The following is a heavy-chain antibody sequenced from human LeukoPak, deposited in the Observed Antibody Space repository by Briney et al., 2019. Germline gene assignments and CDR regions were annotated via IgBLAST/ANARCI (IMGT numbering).Heavy chain of an antibody. V-gene: IGHV3-30*18. J-gene: IGHJ4*02. Sequence: GGSLRLSCAASGFAFSTYYIHWVRQPPGKGLEWAAVISYDGSNTYYADSVKGRFTIARDNSKNTLYLQMNSLRPEDTAVYYCAKSLSSGWSSYYFGHWGQGTPVTVSS. CDR2: ISYDGSNT. CDR3: AKSLSSGWSSYYFGH. CDR1: GFAFSTYY. D-gene: IGHD6-19*01.